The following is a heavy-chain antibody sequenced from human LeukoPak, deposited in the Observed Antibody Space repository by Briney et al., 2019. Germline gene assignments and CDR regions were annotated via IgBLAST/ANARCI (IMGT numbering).Heavy chain of an antibody. Sequence: YVGGATYYADSVKGRFTISRDNSENTLYLQMKSLRAEDTAVYYCARGDGYNFFDYWGQGTLVAVSS. CDR3: ARGDGYNFFDY. V-gene: IGHV3-53*01. CDR2: YVGGAT. D-gene: IGHD5-24*01. J-gene: IGHJ4*02.